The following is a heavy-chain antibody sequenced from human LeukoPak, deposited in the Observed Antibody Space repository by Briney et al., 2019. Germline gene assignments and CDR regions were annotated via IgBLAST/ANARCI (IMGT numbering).Heavy chain of an antibody. Sequence: PSETLSLTCTVSGGSISSGGYYWSWIRQHPGKGLEWIGYIYYSGSTYYNPSLKNRVTISVDTSKNQFSLKLSSVTAADTAVYYCARGVTVAFDYWGQGTLVTVSS. CDR2: IYYSGST. J-gene: IGHJ4*02. V-gene: IGHV4-31*03. CDR1: GGSISSGGYY. D-gene: IGHD4-23*01. CDR3: ARGVTVAFDY.